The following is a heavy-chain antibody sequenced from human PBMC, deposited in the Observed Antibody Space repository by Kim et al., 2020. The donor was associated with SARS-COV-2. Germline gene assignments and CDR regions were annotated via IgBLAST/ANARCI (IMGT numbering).Heavy chain of an antibody. CDR1: GGTFSSYA. Sequence: SVKVSCKASGGTFSSYAISWVRQAPGQGLEWVGGIIPLFGTANYAQKFQGRVTITADESTSTAYMELRSLRSEDTAVYYCARGWSPGGDGPGSYFVYWGQGTLVTVSS. J-gene: IGHJ4*02. CDR2: IIPLFGTA. CDR3: ARGWSPGGDGPGSYFVY. V-gene: IGHV1-69*13. D-gene: IGHD3-10*01.